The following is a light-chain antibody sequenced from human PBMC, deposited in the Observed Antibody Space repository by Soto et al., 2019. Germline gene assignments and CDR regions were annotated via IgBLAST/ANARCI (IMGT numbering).Light chain of an antibody. CDR3: QQHINWPLT. CDR1: QSVSSSY. J-gene: IGKJ4*01. Sequence: EIVLTQAPGTLALSAGERATLSCRASQSVSSSYLAWYQQKPGQAPRLLIYDASNRATGIPARFSGSGSGADFTLTISSLEPEDFALYYCQQHINWPLTFGGGTKVDIK. V-gene: IGKV3D-20*02. CDR2: DAS.